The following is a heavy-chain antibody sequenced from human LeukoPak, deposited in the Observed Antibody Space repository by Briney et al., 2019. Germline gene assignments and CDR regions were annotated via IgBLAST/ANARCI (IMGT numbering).Heavy chain of an antibody. J-gene: IGHJ4*02. Sequence: GGSLRLSCAASGFTFSSYWMSWVRQAPGKGLEWVSAISGSGGSTYYADSVKGRFTISRDNPKNTLYLQMNSLRAEDTAVYYCAKHRYSSSSETPLWGQGTLVTVSS. CDR1: GFTFSSYW. CDR2: ISGSGGST. CDR3: AKHRYSSSSETPL. D-gene: IGHD6-6*01. V-gene: IGHV3-23*01.